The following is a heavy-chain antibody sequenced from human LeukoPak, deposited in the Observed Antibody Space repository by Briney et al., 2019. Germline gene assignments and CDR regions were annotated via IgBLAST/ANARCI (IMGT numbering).Heavy chain of an antibody. CDR1: GFTFSSYA. Sequence: GGSLRLSCAASGFTFSSYAMHWVRQAPGKGLGWVAVISYDGSNKYYADSVKGRFTISRDNSKNTLYLQMNSLRAEDTAVYYCARDLWITGIPPESDYWGQGTLVTVSS. D-gene: IGHD1-20*01. CDR2: ISYDGSNK. CDR3: ARDLWITGIPPESDY. J-gene: IGHJ4*02. V-gene: IGHV3-30-3*01.